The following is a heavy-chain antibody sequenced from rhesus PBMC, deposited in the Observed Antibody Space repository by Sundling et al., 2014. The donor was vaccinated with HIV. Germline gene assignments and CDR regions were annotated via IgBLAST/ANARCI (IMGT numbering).Heavy chain of an antibody. CDR2: INESGGTI. CDR3: TLNFYGNYYYFDY. Sequence: DVQLVESGGGLVKPGGSLRLSCVASGFTFSSYIMHWVRQAPGKGLEWVSVINESGGTIYYADSVKGRFTISRDNAKNSLFLQMNSLRAEDTAVYYCTLNFYGNYYYFDYWGQGVLVTVSS. CDR1: GFTFSSYI. D-gene: IGHD4-35*01. J-gene: IGHJ4*01. V-gene: IGHV3-100*01.